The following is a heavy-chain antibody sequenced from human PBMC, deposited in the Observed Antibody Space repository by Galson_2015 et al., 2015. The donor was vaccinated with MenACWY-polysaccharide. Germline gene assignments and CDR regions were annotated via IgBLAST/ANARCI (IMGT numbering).Heavy chain of an antibody. CDR1: GDSFRNHF. J-gene: IGHJ4*02. CDR3: ARRPFLERRIQVKSRPRYYFGV. Sequence: ETLSLTCAVYGDSFRNHFWTWIRQPPGKGLEWIGEINHGGNTNYKPSLKNRVTMSVDASKSQFSLSLRSVTAADTAVYYCARRPFLERRIQVKSRPRYYFGVWGQGVRVTVSS. V-gene: IGHV4-34*01. D-gene: IGHD2/OR15-2a*01. CDR2: INHGGNT.